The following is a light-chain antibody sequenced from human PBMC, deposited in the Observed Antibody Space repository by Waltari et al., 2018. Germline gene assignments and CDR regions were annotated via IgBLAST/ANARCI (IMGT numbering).Light chain of an antibody. V-gene: IGLV4-69*01. CDR1: SGHSSYA. J-gene: IGLJ2*01. Sequence: QLVLTQSPSASASLGASVKLTCTPSSGHSSYAIAWHQQQPEKGPRYLMKLNSDGSHNKGDGIPDRFSGSSSGAERYLTISSLQSEDEADYYCQTWGDGTVVFGGGTKLTVL. CDR3: QTWGDGTVV. CDR2: LNSDGSH.